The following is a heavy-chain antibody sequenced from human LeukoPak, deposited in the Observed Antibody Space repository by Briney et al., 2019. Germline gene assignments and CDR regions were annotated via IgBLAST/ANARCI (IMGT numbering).Heavy chain of an antibody. CDR3: ARHFRGGESGYVTYYFDY. CDR2: INHSGST. D-gene: IGHD5-12*01. V-gene: IGHV4-34*01. CDR1: GFTFGDYA. Sequence: PGGSLRLSCTASGFTFGDYAMSWVRQPPGKGLEWIGEINHSGSTNYNPSLKSRVTISVDTSKNQFSLKLSSVTAADTAVYYCARHFRGGESGYVTYYFDYWGQGTLVTVSS. J-gene: IGHJ4*02.